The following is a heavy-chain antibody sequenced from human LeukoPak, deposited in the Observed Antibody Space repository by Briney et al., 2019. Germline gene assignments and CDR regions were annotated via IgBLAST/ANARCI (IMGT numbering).Heavy chain of an antibody. CDR3: AREGCSSTSCYYRKDWFDP. J-gene: IGHJ5*02. D-gene: IGHD2-2*01. CDR1: GGTFSSYA. V-gene: IGHV1-69*05. CDR2: IIPIFGTA. Sequence: ASAKVSCKASGGTFSSYAISWVRQAPGQGLEWMGGIIPIFGTANYAQKFQGRVTITTDESTSTAYMELSSLRSEDTAVYYCAREGCSSTSCYYRKDWFDPWGQGTLVTVSS.